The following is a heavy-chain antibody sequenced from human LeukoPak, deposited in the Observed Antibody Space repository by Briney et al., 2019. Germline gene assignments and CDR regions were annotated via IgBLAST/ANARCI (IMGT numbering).Heavy chain of an antibody. D-gene: IGHD2-2*01. CDR1: GGTFSNYV. J-gene: IGHJ5*02. CDR2: INPNSGGT. CDR3: ARARYCSSTSCYPLDP. V-gene: IGHV1-2*02. Sequence: ASVTVSCKASGGTFSNYVTNWVRQAPGQGLEWMGWINPNSGGTNYAQKFQGRVTMTRDTSISTAYMELSRLRSDDTAVYYCARARYCSSTSCYPLDPWGQGTLVTVSS.